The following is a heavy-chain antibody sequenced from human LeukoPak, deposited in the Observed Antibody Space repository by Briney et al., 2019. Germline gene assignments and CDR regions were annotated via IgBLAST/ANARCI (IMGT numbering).Heavy chain of an antibody. V-gene: IGHV5-51*01. Sequence: NTGESLKISCKGSGYSFTSYWIGWVRQMPGKGLEWMGIIYPGDSDTRYSPSFQGQVTISADKSIGTAYLQWSSLKASDTAMYYCARLVIAAAGPYYYYYGMDVWGQGTTVTVSS. CDR2: IYPGDSDT. D-gene: IGHD6-13*01. J-gene: IGHJ6*02. CDR3: ARLVIAAAGPYYYYYGMDV. CDR1: GYSFTSYW.